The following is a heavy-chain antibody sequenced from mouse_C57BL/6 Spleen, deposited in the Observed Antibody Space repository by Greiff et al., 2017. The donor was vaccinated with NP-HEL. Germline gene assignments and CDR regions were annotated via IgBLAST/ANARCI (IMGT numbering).Heavy chain of an antibody. Sequence: EVQLQQSGPELVKPGASVKISCKASGYTFTDYYMNWVKQSHGKSLEWIGDINPNNGGTSYNQKFKGKATLTVDKSSSKAYMELRSLTSEDSAVYYCARGSITTVVATGRNYFDYWGQGTTLTVSS. J-gene: IGHJ2*01. CDR2: INPNNGGT. D-gene: IGHD1-1*01. CDR1: GYTFTDYY. CDR3: ARGSITTVVATGRNYFDY. V-gene: IGHV1-26*01.